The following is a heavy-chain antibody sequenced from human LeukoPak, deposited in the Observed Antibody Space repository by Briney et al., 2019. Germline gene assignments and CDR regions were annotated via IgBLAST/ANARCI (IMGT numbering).Heavy chain of an antibody. Sequence: GGSLRLSCAASGFTFSNYWVHWVRQTPEGRLGWVSRINSDGSSTTSADSVKGRFTISRDNAKNTLYLQMNSLRAEDTAVYYCAKGGATVIDYWGQGTLVTVSS. CDR1: GFTFSNYW. J-gene: IGHJ4*02. CDR2: INSDGSST. D-gene: IGHD4-17*01. CDR3: AKGGATVIDY. V-gene: IGHV3-74*01.